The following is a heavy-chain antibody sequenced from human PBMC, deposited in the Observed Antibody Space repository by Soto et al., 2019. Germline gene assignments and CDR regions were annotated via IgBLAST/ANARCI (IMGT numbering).Heavy chain of an antibody. CDR1: GGSISSGDYY. CDR3: ARGSGYSYGNFDY. CDR2: IYYSGST. D-gene: IGHD5-18*01. J-gene: IGHJ4*02. V-gene: IGHV4-30-4*01. Sequence: LSLTCPVSGGSISSGDYYWSWIRQPPGKGLEWIGYIYYSGSTYYNPSLKSRVTISVDTSKNQFSLKLSSVTAADTAVYYCARGSGYSYGNFDYWGQGTLVTVSS.